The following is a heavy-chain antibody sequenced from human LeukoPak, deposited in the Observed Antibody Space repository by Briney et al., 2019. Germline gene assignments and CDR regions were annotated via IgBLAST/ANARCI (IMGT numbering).Heavy chain of an antibody. Sequence: GGSLRLSCASSGFPFPIYGMNWVRQAPGKGLVWVSHINSDGSTTTYADSVKGRFTISRDNAKNTLFLQMNSLRAEDTAVYYCARSVYYYYYMDVWGKGTTVTISS. CDR1: GFPFPIYG. CDR2: INSDGSTT. V-gene: IGHV3-74*01. J-gene: IGHJ6*03. CDR3: ARSVYYYYYMDV.